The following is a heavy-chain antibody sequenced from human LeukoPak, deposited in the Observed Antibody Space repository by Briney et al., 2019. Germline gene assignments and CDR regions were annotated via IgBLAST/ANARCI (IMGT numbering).Heavy chain of an antibody. J-gene: IGHJ4*02. Sequence: SETLSLTCAVSGDSISSYYWNWIRLPPGKGLEWIGHMYDSGSTNYNPSLKSRITISVDTPKNQFSLRLSSVTAAGTAVYYCARGGVGATSFNFDYWGQGTLVTVSS. CDR2: MYDSGST. CDR3: ARGGVGATSFNFDY. V-gene: IGHV4-59*01. CDR1: GDSISSYY. D-gene: IGHD1-26*01.